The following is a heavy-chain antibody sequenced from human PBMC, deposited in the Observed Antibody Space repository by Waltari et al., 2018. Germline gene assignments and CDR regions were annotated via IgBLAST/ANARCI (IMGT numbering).Heavy chain of an antibody. CDR1: GYTFTGYY. CDR3: ARRDLPPDSSGYYKGEDY. Sequence: QVQLVQSGAEVKKPGASVKVSCKASGYTFTGYYMHWVRQAPGQGLEWMGRINPNSGGTNYAQKFQGKVTMTRDTSISTAYMELSRLRSDDTAVYYCARRDLPPDSSGYYKGEDYWGQGTLVTVSS. D-gene: IGHD3-22*01. V-gene: IGHV1-2*06. CDR2: INPNSGGT. J-gene: IGHJ4*02.